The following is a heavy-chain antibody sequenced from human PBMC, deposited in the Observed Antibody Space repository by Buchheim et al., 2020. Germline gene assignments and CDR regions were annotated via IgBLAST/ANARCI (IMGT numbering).Heavy chain of an antibody. CDR3: ARGYSGFALDY. J-gene: IGHJ4*02. V-gene: IGHV4-59*01. D-gene: IGHD5-12*01. CDR2: ISYSGST. Sequence: QVQLQESGPGLVKPSETLSLTCTVSGGSINSYYWSWIRQPPGKGLEWIGYISYSGSTNYNPSLKSRVTISVEPSKNQFYLKVSSVTAADTAVYYCARGYSGFALDYWGQGTL. CDR1: GGSINSYY.